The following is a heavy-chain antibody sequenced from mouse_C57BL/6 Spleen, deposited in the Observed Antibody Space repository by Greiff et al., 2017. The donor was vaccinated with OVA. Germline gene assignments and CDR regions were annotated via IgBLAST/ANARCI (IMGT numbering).Heavy chain of an antibody. CDR1: GYSITSGYY. CDR2: ISYDGSN. CDR3: ARDMAMDY. Sequence: EVKLVESGPGLVKPSQSLSLTCSVTGYSITSGYYWNWIRQFPGNKLEWMGYISYDGSNNYNPSLKNRNSITRDTSKNQFFLKLNSVTTEDTATYYCARDMAMDYWGQGTSVTVAS. J-gene: IGHJ4*01. V-gene: IGHV3-6*01.